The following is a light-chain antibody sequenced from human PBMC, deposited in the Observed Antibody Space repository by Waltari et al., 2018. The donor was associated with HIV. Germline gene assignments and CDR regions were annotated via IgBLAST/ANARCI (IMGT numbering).Light chain of an antibody. CDR3: SSYAGSNNLL. Sequence: QSALTQPPSASGSPGQSVTISCTGNSSDVGGSNYVSWYQQHPGKAPKLMIYEVTKRPSGVPDRFSGSKSGNTASLTVSGLQAEDEADYYCSSYAGSNNLLFGGGTKLTVL. J-gene: IGLJ2*01. CDR1: SSDVGGSNY. CDR2: EVT. V-gene: IGLV2-8*01.